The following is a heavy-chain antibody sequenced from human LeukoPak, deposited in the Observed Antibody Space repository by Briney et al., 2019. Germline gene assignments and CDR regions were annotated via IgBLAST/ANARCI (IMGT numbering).Heavy chain of an antibody. CDR3: ARGYSTSWDDVGYIDY. J-gene: IGHJ4*02. Sequence: PSETLSLTCTVSGGPISSYYWYWIRQPPGEGPECIGYIYYSGSTSYNPSLKSRVTISIDTSKNQFSLKLNSVTAADTAIYYCARGYSTSWDDVGYIDYWGQGSLVTVSS. CDR2: IYYSGST. V-gene: IGHV4-59*01. CDR1: GGPISSYY. D-gene: IGHD2-2*01.